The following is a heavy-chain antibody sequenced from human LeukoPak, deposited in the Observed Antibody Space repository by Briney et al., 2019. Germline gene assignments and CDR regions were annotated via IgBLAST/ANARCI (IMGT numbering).Heavy chain of an antibody. Sequence: SQTLSLTCTVSGGSISSGGYYWSWIRQHPGKGLEWIGYIYYSGSTYYNPSLKSRVTISVDTSKNQFSLKLSSVTAADTAVYYCAWAGFSIVVGPLGSFDYWGQGTLVTVSS. CDR1: GGSISSGGYY. V-gene: IGHV4-31*03. D-gene: IGHD3-22*01. J-gene: IGHJ4*02. CDR2: IYYSGST. CDR3: AWAGFSIVVGPLGSFDY.